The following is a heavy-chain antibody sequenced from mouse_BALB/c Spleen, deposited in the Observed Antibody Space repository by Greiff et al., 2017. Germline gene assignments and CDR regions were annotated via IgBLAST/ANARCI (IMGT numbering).Heavy chain of an antibody. J-gene: IGHJ2*01. CDR1: GYSFTGYF. V-gene: IGHV1-20*02. CDR2: INPYNGDT. D-gene: IGHD2-4*01. Sequence: VQLQQSGPELVKPGASVKISCKASGYSFTGYFMNWVMQSHGKSLEWIGRINPYNGDTFYNQKFKGKATLTVDKSSSTAHMELRSLASEDSAVYYCARSYDDEGDHDFDYWGQGTTLTVSS. CDR3: ARSYDDEGDHDFDY.